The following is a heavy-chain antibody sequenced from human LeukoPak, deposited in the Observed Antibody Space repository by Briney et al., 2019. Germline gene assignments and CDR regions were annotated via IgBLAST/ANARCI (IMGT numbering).Heavy chain of an antibody. CDR2: MNPIRGIA. CDR1: GATFTSYA. J-gene: IGHJ4*02. V-gene: IGHV1-69*01. CDR3: ARVIYYYSDSLGFNDY. Sequence: SVKISCKASGATFTSYAISWVRQAPGQGLEWMGGMNPIRGIADYAQKFPGRVTDTADESTSTAYMELSSLRSEVTAVYYCARVIYYYSDSLGFNDYWGQGTLVTVSS. D-gene: IGHD3-22*01.